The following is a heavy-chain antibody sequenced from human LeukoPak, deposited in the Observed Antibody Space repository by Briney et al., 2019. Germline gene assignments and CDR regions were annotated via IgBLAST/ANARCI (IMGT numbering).Heavy chain of an antibody. J-gene: IGHJ4*02. CDR3: ARDLGAYSGSLGY. D-gene: IGHD1-26*01. CDR1: GYTFTGYY. CDR2: INPNSGGA. Sequence: GASVKVSCKASGYTFTGYYMHWVRQAPGHRPEWMGWINPNSGGANYAQKFQGRVTMTRDTSISTAYMDLSRLTYDDTALYYCARDLGAYSGSLGYWGQGTLVTVSS. V-gene: IGHV1-2*02.